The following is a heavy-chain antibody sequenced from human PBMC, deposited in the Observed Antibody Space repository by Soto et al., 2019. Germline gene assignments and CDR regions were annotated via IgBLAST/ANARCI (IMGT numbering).Heavy chain of an antibody. J-gene: IGHJ4*02. D-gene: IGHD2-2*01. CDR1: GYTFGAYG. CDR3: AREAHSTSSFPNRYFGY. V-gene: IGHV1-18*04. Sequence: GPDVMKHGASVKVYCEASGYTFGAYGISWVRQAPGQGLEWMAWISVYNGNTNYAPKFQGRVAMTIDTSTRTAYLELWSLGPDDTAMYYCAREAHSTSSFPNRYFGYWGQGTLVTVSS. CDR2: ISVYNGNT.